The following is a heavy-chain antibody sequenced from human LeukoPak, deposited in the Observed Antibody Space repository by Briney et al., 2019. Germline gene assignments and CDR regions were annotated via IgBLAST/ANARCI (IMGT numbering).Heavy chain of an antibody. V-gene: IGHV3-33*06. CDR2: IWYDGSNK. Sequence: PGRSLRLSCAASGFTFSSYGMHWVRQAPGKGLEWVAVIWYDGSNKYYADSVKGRFTISRDNSKNTLYLQMNSLRAEDTAVYYCAKDFGSPNQMYYMDVWGKGTTVTVSS. CDR1: GFTFSSYG. J-gene: IGHJ6*03. D-gene: IGHD3-3*01. CDR3: AKDFGSPNQMYYMDV.